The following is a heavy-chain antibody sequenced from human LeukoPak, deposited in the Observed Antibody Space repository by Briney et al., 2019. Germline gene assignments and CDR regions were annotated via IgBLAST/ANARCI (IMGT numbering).Heavy chain of an antibody. CDR1: GFTFSSYA. V-gene: IGHV3-23*01. J-gene: IGHJ3*01. Sequence: EGSLRLSCAASGFTFSSYAMSWVRQAPGKGLQWVSTISGSGDSTYYADSVKGRFTISRDNSKNTLYLQMNSLRAEDTAVYYCAKPLLGDDAFDFWGQGTMVTVSS. CDR3: AKPLLGDDAFDF. CDR2: ISGSGDST.